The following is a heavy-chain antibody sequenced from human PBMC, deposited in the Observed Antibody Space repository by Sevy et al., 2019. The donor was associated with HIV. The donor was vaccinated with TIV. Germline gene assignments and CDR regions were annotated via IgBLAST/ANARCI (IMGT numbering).Heavy chain of an antibody. D-gene: IGHD4-17*01. J-gene: IGHJ4*02. Sequence: GGSLRLSCAASGFTFSSYSMNWVRQTPGKGLEWVSSISSGSNYIYYAGSVKGRFTISRDNAKNSLYLQMNSLRAEDTAVYYCARGLAHYGDYDVFDYWGQGTLVTVSS. CDR3: ARGLAHYGDYDVFDY. V-gene: IGHV3-21*01. CDR2: ISSGSNYI. CDR1: GFTFSSYS.